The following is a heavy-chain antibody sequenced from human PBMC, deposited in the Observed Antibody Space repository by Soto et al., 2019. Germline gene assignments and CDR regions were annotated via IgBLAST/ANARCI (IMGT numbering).Heavy chain of an antibody. Sequence: QVQLQESGPGLVKPSETLSLTCTVSGGSISSYYWSWIRQPPGKGLEWIGDIYYRGSTNYNPSLKSLVAISVDTSKNPISLKLSSVTAADTAVYYCARDPIQNYCSGGTCYYYYYMDLWGKGTTVTVSS. J-gene: IGHJ6*03. CDR1: GGSISSYY. CDR3: ARDPIQNYCSGGTCYYYYYMDL. D-gene: IGHD2-15*01. V-gene: IGHV4-59*01. CDR2: IYYRGST.